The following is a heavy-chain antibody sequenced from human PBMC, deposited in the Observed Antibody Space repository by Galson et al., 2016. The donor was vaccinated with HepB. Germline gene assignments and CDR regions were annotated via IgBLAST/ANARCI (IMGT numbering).Heavy chain of an antibody. CDR3: ASGHYGPFDP. CDR1: GGSVRSHRW. D-gene: IGHD3-10*01. Sequence: SETLSLTCGVSGGSVRSHRWWSWVRQPPGKGLEWIGEIYFNENTRLHYNPSLKSRLTLSADMSKNQLSLRLNSVTAADTAIYFCASGHYGPFDPWGQGTLVTVSS. V-gene: IGHV4-4*02. CDR2: IYFNENT. J-gene: IGHJ5*02.